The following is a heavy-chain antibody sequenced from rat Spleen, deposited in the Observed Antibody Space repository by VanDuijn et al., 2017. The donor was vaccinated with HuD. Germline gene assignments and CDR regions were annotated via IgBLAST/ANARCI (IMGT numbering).Heavy chain of an antibody. Sequence: EVQLQESGPGLVKPSQSLSLTCSVTGYSITSSYRWNWIRKFPGNKLEWMGYINSAGSTNYNPSLKSRISITRDTSKNQFFLQVNSVTTEDTATYYCARGILRVYLPDYFDYWGQGVMVTVSS. CDR3: ARGILRVYLPDYFDY. CDR1: GYSITSSYR. J-gene: IGHJ2*01. D-gene: IGHD1-9*01. CDR2: INSAGST. V-gene: IGHV3-3*01.